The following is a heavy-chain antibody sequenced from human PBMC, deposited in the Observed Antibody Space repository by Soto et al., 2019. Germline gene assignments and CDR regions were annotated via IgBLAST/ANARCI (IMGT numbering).Heavy chain of an antibody. CDR2: ISSSGSTI. CDR1: GFTFSDYY. CDR3: AKFGRLVPGGSDYYYGMDV. V-gene: IGHV3-11*01. Sequence: GGSLRLSCAASGFTFSDYYMSWIRQAPGKGLEWVSYISSSGSTIYYADSVKGRFTISRDNSKNTLYLQMNSLRAEDTAVYYCAKFGRLVPGGSDYYYGMDVWGQGTTVTVSS. J-gene: IGHJ6*02. D-gene: IGHD3-9*01.